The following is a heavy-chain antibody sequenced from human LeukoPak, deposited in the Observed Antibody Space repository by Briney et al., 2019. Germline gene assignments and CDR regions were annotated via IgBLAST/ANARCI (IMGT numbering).Heavy chain of an antibody. CDR1: GYTFTGYY. V-gene: IGHV1-2*06. J-gene: IGHJ5*02. D-gene: IGHD6-13*01. Sequence: ASVKVSCKASGYTFTGYYMHWVRQAPGQGLEWMGRINPNSGGTNYAQKFQGRVTMTRDTSISTAYMELSRLRSDDTAVYYCARERLGLSRGSSWYRNWFDPWGQGTLVTVSS. CDR3: ARERLGLSRGSSWYRNWFDP. CDR2: INPNSGGT.